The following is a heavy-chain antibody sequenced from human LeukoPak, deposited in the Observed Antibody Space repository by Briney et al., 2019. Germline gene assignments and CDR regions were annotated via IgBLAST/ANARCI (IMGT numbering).Heavy chain of an antibody. D-gene: IGHD6-19*01. J-gene: IGHJ6*03. V-gene: IGHV4-59*01. Sequence: SETLSLTCTVSGGSISSYYWSWIRQPPGKGLEWIGYIYYSGSTNYNPSLKSRVTISVDTSKNQFSLKLSSVTAADTAVYYCARGVKQWLGTYYYYYMDVWGKGTTVTVSS. CDR2: IYYSGST. CDR3: ARGVKQWLGTYYYYYMDV. CDR1: GGSISSYY.